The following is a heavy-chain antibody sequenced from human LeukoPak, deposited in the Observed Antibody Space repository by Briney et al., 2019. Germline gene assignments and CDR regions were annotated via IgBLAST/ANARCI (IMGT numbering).Heavy chain of an antibody. Sequence: GRSLRLSRAASRFTFSNLWTSGVPPAPGKRRECVANKKQDGGEKYYADSVKARFTISRDKAKNSLYLQMNSLRAEETAVYYCARVLNHYGVGSYSWFDPWGQGTLVTVSS. D-gene: IGHD3-10*01. CDR2: KKQDGGEK. CDR3: ARVLNHYGVGSYSWFDP. J-gene: IGHJ5*02. CDR1: RFTFSNLW. V-gene: IGHV3-7*04.